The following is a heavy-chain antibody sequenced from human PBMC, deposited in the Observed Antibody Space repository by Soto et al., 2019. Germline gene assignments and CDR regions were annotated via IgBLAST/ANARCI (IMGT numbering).Heavy chain of an antibody. CDR3: AGQGRNTRIVVVPAAYYYGMDV. CDR1: GGSLRSATYY. Sequence: SETLSLTCAVSGGSLRSATYYWSWIRQHPGKGLEWIGYFYHSGSTYYKPSLRSRVTISLDTSKNQFSLNLRSVTDADTAIYYCAGQGRNTRIVVVPAAYYYGMDVWGQGTTV. CDR2: FYHSGST. V-gene: IGHV4-31*11. J-gene: IGHJ6*02. D-gene: IGHD2-2*01.